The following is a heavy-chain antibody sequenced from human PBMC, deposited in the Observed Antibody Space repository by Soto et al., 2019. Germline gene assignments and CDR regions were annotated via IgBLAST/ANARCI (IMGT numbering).Heavy chain of an antibody. CDR2: FDPEDGET. D-gene: IGHD2-8*01. CDR3: ATLGYCTNGVCSEDYYYGMDV. J-gene: IGHJ6*02. Sequence: ASVKVSCKVSGYTLTELSMHWVRQAPGKGLEWMGGFDPEDGETIYAQKLQGRVTMTEDTSKDTAYMELSSLRSEDTAVYYCATLGYCTNGVCSEDYYYGMDVWGQGTTVTVS. V-gene: IGHV1-24*01. CDR1: GYTLTELS.